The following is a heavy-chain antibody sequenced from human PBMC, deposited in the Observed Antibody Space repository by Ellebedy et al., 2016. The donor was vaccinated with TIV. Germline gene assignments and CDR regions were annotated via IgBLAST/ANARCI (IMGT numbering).Heavy chain of an antibody. J-gene: IGHJ4*02. CDR3: ARDTGYDFSETFDY. Sequence: GGSLRLSCAASGFTFSSYGMHWVRQAPGKGLEWVAVIWYDGGNKYYADSVKGQFTISRDNSKNTLYLQMNSLRAEDTAVYHCARDTGYDFSETFDYWGQGNLVTVSS. D-gene: IGHD3-3*01. V-gene: IGHV3-33*08. CDR1: GFTFSSYG. CDR2: IWYDGGNK.